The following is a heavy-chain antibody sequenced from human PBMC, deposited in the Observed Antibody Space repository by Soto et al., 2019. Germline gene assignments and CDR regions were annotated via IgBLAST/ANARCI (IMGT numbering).Heavy chain of an antibody. V-gene: IGHV5-51*01. CDR1: GYSFTSYW. J-gene: IGHJ6*02. Sequence: GESLKISCKGSGYSFTSYWIGWVRQMPGKGLEWMEIIYPGDSDTSYSPSFQGQVTISADKSISTAYLQWSSLKASDTAMYYCAREGYDILTGYYKTYYYYGMDVWGQGTTVTVSS. CDR2: IYPGDSDT. CDR3: AREGYDILTGYYKTYYYYGMDV. D-gene: IGHD3-9*01.